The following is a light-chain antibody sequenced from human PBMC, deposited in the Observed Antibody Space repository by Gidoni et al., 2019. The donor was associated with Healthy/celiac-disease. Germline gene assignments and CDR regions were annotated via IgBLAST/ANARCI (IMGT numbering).Light chain of an antibody. V-gene: IGKV1-39*01. Sequence: IHITQSPSSLSASVGDRVTITSRASHSISSYLNLYKQKPGKAPKLLIYAASSLKSGVSARFSGSGSGTDFTLTISSRQPEEFGNYYCQQSYSTPWTFGQGTKVEIK. CDR1: HSISSY. J-gene: IGKJ1*01. CDR3: QQSYSTPWT. CDR2: AAS.